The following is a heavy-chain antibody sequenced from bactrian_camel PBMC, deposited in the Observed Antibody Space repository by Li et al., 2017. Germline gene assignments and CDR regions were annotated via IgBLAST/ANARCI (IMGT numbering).Heavy chain of an antibody. CDR2: ISGDSGRT. Sequence: HVQLVESGGGLVQPGGSLSLSCAASGFAFSPYWMDWVRQAPGKGLEWVSLISGDSGRTYYADSVKGRVIISRDNAKNTVYLQLNSLRSEDTAIYYCAKDYEWMNWHPSFSVWGQGTQVTVS. D-gene: IGHD7*01. V-gene: IGHV3S1*01. CDR3: AKDYEWMNWHPSFSV. J-gene: IGHJ4*01. CDR1: GFAFSPYW.